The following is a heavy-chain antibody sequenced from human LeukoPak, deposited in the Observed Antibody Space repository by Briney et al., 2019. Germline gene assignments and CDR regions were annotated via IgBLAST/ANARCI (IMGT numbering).Heavy chain of an antibody. Sequence: GGSLRLSCAASGFTFSSYSMNWVRQAPGKGLEWVAYIQYDGSNKYYADSVKGRVTISRDNSKNTLYLQMDSLRPEDTALYYCAKDSAGGSPYYFDYWGQGILVTVSS. CDR3: AKDSAGGSPYYFDY. D-gene: IGHD1-14*01. J-gene: IGHJ4*02. CDR2: IQYDGSNK. CDR1: GFTFSSYS. V-gene: IGHV3-30*02.